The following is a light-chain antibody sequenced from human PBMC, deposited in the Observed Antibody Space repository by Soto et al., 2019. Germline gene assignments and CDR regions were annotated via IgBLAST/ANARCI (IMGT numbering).Light chain of an antibody. J-gene: IGKJ3*01. Sequence: DIQMTQSPSSLSASVGDRVTITCQASDDISNYLNWYQQKPGKAPKVLIYDASHLESGVPSRFSGGGSGTEFTFTISSLQAEVIATYYCQQYANLPLTFGPGTKVDIK. CDR2: DAS. CDR1: DDISNY. V-gene: IGKV1-33*01. CDR3: QQYANLPLT.